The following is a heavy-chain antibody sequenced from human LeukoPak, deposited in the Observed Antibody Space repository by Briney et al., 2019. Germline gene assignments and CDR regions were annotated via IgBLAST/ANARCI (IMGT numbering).Heavy chain of an antibody. V-gene: IGHV4-59*01. Sequence: PSETLSLTCTVSGGSISSYYWSWIRQPPGKGLEWIGYIYYSGSTNYNPSLKSRVTISVDTSKNQFSLKVRSVTAADTAVYYCARGVGGYNPGADYWGQGTLVTVSS. CDR1: GGSISSYY. D-gene: IGHD5-24*01. CDR2: IYYSGST. J-gene: IGHJ4*02. CDR3: ARGVGGYNPGADY.